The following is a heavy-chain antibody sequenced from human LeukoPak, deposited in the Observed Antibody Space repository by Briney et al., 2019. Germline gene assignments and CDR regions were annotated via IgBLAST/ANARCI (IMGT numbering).Heavy chain of an antibody. V-gene: IGHV3-74*01. D-gene: IGHD3-10*01. CDR2: INVDGSST. J-gene: IGHJ4*02. CDR1: AFILSKYW. Sequence: HAGGSLRLSCSASAFILSKYWMHWVRQAPGKGPVWVSRINVDGSSTTYADSVKGRFTISRDNAKNTLYLQMNSPRVEDTAVYYCTRGPPDGSGNYYPGDFWGQGTLVTVSS. CDR3: TRGPPDGSGNYYPGDF.